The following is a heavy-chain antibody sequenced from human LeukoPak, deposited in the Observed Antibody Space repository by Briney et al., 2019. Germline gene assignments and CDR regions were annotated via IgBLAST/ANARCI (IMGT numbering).Heavy chain of an antibody. CDR3: TTVYLYQLRPDDAFDI. V-gene: IGHV3-15*01. Sequence: GGSLRLSCAASGFTFINVWMSCVRQAPGKGLEWVGRIKSKTDAGTTYYAAPVKDRFTISRDDSKNTLYLQMNSLKTEDTAVYYCTTVYLYQLRPDDAFDIWGQGTMLTVSS. CDR2: IKSKTDAGTT. J-gene: IGHJ3*02. CDR1: GFTFINVW. D-gene: IGHD2-2*01.